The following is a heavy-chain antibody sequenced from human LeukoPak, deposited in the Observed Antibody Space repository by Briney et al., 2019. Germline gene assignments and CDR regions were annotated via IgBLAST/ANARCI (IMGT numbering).Heavy chain of an antibody. CDR2: IVVGSGNT. V-gene: IGHV1-58*02. Sequence: SVKVSCKASGFTFTSSAMQWVRQARGQRLEWIGWIVVGSGNTNYAQKFQERVTITRDMSTSTAYMELSSLRSEDTAVYYCAAGGRYNWNYLDAGDYYYYYYMDVWGKGTTVTVSS. CDR3: AAGGRYNWNYLDAGDYYYYYYMDV. J-gene: IGHJ6*03. D-gene: IGHD1-7*01. CDR1: GFTFTSSA.